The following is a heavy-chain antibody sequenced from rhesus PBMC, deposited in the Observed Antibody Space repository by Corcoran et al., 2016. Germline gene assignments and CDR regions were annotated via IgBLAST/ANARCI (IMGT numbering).Heavy chain of an antibody. CDR1: GFTFRAFG. V-gene: IGHV3-54*02. CDR2: ISSDGSNK. CDR3: TRFDV. J-gene: IGHJ5-1*01. Sequence: EVQLVESGGGLVQPGGSLRLSCAGSGFTFRAFGIHWVRQAPGKGLEGGAVISSDGSNKYYADSVKDRFTISRENSNNILYLQMNNLKWEDTAVYYCTRFDVWGPGVRVTVSS.